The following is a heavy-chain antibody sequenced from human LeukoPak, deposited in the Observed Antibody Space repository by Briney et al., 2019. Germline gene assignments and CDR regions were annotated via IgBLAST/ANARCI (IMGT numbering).Heavy chain of an antibody. V-gene: IGHV5-51*01. CDR1: GYSFNSHW. CDR3: ARGESCGGGSCSRVFNY. J-gene: IGHJ4*02. CDR2: FYPGDSDT. Sequence: ESLKISCKASGYSFNSHWIGWVRQMPGRGLEWMGVFYPGDSDTRYSPSFQGQVTISVDKSITTAYLQWSSLKASDTAMYYCARGESCGGGSCSRVFNYWGQGTLVTVSS. D-gene: IGHD2-15*01.